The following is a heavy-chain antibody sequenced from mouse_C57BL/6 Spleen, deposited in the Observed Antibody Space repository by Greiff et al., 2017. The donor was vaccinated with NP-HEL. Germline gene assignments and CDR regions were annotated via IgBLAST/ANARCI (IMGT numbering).Heavy chain of an antibody. V-gene: IGHV5-9*01. D-gene: IGHD2-1*01. J-gene: IGHJ1*03. Sequence: EVQLVESGGGLVKPGGSLKLSCAASGFTFSSYTMSWVRQTPEKRLEWVATISGGGGNTYYPDSVKGRFTISRDNAKNTLYLQMSSLRSEDTALYYCARHGNHWYFDVWGTGTTVTVSS. CDR2: ISGGGGNT. CDR1: GFTFSSYT. CDR3: ARHGNHWYFDV.